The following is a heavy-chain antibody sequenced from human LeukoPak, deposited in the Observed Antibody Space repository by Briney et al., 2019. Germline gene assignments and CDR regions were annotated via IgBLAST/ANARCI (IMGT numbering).Heavy chain of an antibody. CDR3: ARDPYGGNSVFFDY. J-gene: IGHJ4*02. D-gene: IGHD4-23*01. Sequence: SETLSLTCTVSGGSISSYYWSWIRQPPGKGLEWIAYISDIGSINYNPSLKSRVTISVDTSKNQFSLKLSSVTAADTAVYYCARDPYGGNSVFFDYWGQGTLVTVSS. CDR2: ISDIGSI. V-gene: IGHV4-59*01. CDR1: GGSISSYY.